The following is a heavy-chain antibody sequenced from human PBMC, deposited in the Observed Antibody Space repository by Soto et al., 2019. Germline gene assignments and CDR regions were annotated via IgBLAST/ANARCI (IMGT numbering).Heavy chain of an antibody. Sequence: GGSLRLSCAASGFTFSGDAMNWVRQAPGKGLEWVSSISTTSTYIYYADSVKGRFTISRDNANNSLHLQMNSLRAEDTAVCYCTRDYVMDVWGQGTTVTVSS. CDR1: GFTFSGDA. D-gene: IGHD3-10*02. J-gene: IGHJ6*02. CDR2: ISTTSTYI. V-gene: IGHV3-21*01. CDR3: TRDYVMDV.